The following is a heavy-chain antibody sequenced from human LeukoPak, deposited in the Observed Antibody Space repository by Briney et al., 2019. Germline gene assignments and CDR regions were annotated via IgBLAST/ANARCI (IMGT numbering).Heavy chain of an antibody. CDR2: IYYSGST. Sequence: SETLSLTCTVSGGSISSYYWSWIRQPPGKGLEWTGYIYYSGSTNYNPSLKSRVTISVDTSKNQFSLKLSSVTAADTAVYYCARASGSSDFDYWGQGALVTVSS. CDR1: GGSISSYY. J-gene: IGHJ4*02. V-gene: IGHV4-59*01. D-gene: IGHD1-26*01. CDR3: ARASGSSDFDY.